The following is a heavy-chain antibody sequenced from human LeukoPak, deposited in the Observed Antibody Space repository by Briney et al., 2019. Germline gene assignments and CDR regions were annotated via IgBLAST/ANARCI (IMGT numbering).Heavy chain of an antibody. CDR1: AFTFSSYG. D-gene: IGHD6-13*01. Sequence: GGSLRLSCAASAFTFSSYGMTWVRQAPGKGLEWVSSVSGSGGSTYYADSMKGRFTISRDNSKNTLYLQMNSLRAEDTAVYYCAKIAAPGLYYFDFWGQGTLVTVSS. CDR3: AKIAAPGLYYFDF. CDR2: VSGSGGST. J-gene: IGHJ4*01. V-gene: IGHV3-23*01.